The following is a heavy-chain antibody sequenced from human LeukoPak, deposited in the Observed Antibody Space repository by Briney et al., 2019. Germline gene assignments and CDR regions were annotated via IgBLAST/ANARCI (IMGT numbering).Heavy chain of an antibody. Sequence: GASVEVSCKASGYTFTGYYMHWVRQAPGQGLEWMGWINPNSGGTNYAQKFQGRVTMTRDTSISTAYMELSRLRSDDTAVYYCARDRVLLWFGEGAYGMDVWGQGTTVTVSS. D-gene: IGHD3-10*01. CDR2: INPNSGGT. V-gene: IGHV1-2*02. CDR3: ARDRVLLWFGEGAYGMDV. J-gene: IGHJ6*02. CDR1: GYTFTGYY.